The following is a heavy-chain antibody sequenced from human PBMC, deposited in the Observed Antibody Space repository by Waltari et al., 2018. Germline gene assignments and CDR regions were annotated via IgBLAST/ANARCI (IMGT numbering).Heavy chain of an antibody. CDR1: GYTFTDYY. D-gene: IGHD3-10*01. Sequence: EVQLLQSGTELKKPGTTVKISCQVSGYTFTDYYINWVQQAPGKGPHWMGLVDPEDGETIYAEKFQGRVTITADTSTDTAYMELSSLRAEDTAVYYCATALGDRSSASRAFDIWGLGTIITVSS. J-gene: IGHJ3*02. CDR3: ATALGDRSSASRAFDI. CDR2: VDPEDGET. V-gene: IGHV1-69-2*01.